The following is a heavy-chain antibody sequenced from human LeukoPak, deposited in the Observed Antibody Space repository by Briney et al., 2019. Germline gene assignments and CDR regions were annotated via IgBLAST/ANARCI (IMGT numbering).Heavy chain of an antibody. D-gene: IGHD3-10*01. V-gene: IGHV4-38-2*01. CDR1: GYSVSSGYF. CDR2: IYYSGST. CDR3: ARYQGSGDYYTFDS. J-gene: IGHJ4*02. Sequence: SETLSLTCAVSGYSVSSGYFWGWVRQPPRTGLQWIESIYYSGSTYYNPSLKSRLTISMDTSKNQSSLILSSVTATDTAVYYCARYQGSGDYYTFDSWGQGTLVTVSS.